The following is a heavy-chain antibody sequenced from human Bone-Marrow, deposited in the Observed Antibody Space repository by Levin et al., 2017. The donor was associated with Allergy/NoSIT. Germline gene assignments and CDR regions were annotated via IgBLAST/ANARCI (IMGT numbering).Heavy chain of an antibody. Sequence: AGGSLRLSCAASGFTFSDYYMSWIRQAPGKGLEWVSYISSSGSTIYYADSVKGRFTISRDNAKNSLYLQMNSLRAEDTAVYYCARESGRGGYSYGYGDDYYDYGMDVWGQGTTVTVSS. V-gene: IGHV3-11*01. CDR2: ISSSGSTI. CDR1: GFTFSDYY. J-gene: IGHJ6*02. D-gene: IGHD5-18*01. CDR3: ARESGRGGYSYGYGDDYYDYGMDV.